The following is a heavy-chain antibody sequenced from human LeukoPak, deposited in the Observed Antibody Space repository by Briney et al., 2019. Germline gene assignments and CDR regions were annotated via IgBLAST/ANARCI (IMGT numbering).Heavy chain of an antibody. D-gene: IGHD3-9*01. CDR2: INHSGST. CDR1: GGSFSGYY. Sequence: SETLSLTCAVYGGSFSGYYWSWIRQPPGKGLEWIGEINHSGSTNYNPSLKSRVTISVDTSKNQFSLKLSSVTAADTAVYYCAATGYYPNWFDPWGQGTLVTVSS. V-gene: IGHV4-34*01. J-gene: IGHJ5*02. CDR3: AATGYYPNWFDP.